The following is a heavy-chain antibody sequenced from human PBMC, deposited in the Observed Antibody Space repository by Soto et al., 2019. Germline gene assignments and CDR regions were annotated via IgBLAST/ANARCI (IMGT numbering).Heavy chain of an antibody. CDR1: GFTFSSHA. CDR3: AKDRRNWNYHYFDP. Sequence: LRLSCAASGFTFSSHAMSWVRQAPGKGLEWVSAISGSGGSTYYIDSVKGRFTISRDNSKNTLYLQMNSLRAEDTAVYYCAKDRRNWNYHYFDPWGQGTLVTVSS. J-gene: IGHJ5*02. CDR2: ISGSGGST. V-gene: IGHV3-23*01. D-gene: IGHD1-7*01.